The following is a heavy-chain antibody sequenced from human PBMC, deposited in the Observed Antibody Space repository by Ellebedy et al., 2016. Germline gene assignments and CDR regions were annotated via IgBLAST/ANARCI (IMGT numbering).Heavy chain of an antibody. CDR1: GGSISSSSYY. J-gene: IGHJ6*02. V-gene: IGHV4-39*07. CDR2: IYHSGST. Sequence: GSLRLXXTVSGGSISSSSYYWGWIRQPPGKGLEWIGSIYHSGSTYYNPSLKSRVTISVDTSKNQFSLKLSSVTAADTAVYYCARLRRTYSSSWYYYYYGMDVWGQGTTVTVSS. CDR3: ARLRRTYSSSWYYYYYGMDV. D-gene: IGHD6-13*01.